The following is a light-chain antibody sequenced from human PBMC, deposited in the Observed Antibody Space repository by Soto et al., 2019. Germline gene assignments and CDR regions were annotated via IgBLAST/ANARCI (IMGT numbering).Light chain of an antibody. CDR1: QGISSY. V-gene: IGKV1-8*01. J-gene: IGKJ1*01. CDR3: QQYYSYPLT. Sequence: AIRMTQSPSSFSASTGDRVTITCRASQGISSYLAWYQQKPGKAPKLLIYAASTLQSGVPSRFSGSVSGTDFTLTIRCLQSEDFATYYCQQYYSYPLTFGQGTKVEIK. CDR2: AAS.